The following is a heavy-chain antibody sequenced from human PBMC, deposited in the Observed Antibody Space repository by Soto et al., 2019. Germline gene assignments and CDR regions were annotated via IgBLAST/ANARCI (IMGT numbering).Heavy chain of an antibody. V-gene: IGHV4-4*09. CDR3: AWTLDYDHMDV. J-gene: IGHJ6*03. Sequence: SETLSLTCTVSGDSVRNQYWSWIRRPPGRGLEWIGYIYRSGSTKYNPSLKSRLTISVDTSKNQFSLKLSSVTAADTAVYYCAWTLDYDHMDVWGKGTTVTVSS. CDR1: GDSVRNQY. CDR2: IYRSGST.